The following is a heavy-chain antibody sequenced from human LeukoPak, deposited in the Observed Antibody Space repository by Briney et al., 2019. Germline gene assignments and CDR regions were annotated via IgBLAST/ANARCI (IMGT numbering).Heavy chain of an antibody. CDR2: TRSKAYGCTT. D-gene: IGHD2-15*01. V-gene: IGHV3-49*04. CDR3: TRPQYCSGGSCYPSDY. Sequence: GGSLRLSCTASGFTFGDYAMSWVRQAPGKGLEWVGFTRSKAYGCTTEYAASVKGRFTISRDDSKSIAYLQMNSLKTEDTAVYYCTRPQYCSGGSCYPSDYWGQGTLVTVSS. J-gene: IGHJ4*02. CDR1: GFTFGDYA.